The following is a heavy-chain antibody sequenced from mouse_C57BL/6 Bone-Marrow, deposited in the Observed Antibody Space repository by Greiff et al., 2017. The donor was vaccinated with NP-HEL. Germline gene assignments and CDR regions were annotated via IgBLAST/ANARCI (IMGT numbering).Heavy chain of an antibody. J-gene: IGHJ4*01. D-gene: IGHD2-5*01. CDR3: ARDYYSNYSAMDY. Sequence: QVQLQQPGAELVRPGSSVKLSCKASGYTFTSYWMHWVKQRPIHGLEWIGNIDPSDSDTHYNQKFKDKATLTVEKSSSTAYMQHSSLTSENSAVYYCARDYYSNYSAMDYWGQGTSVTVSS. CDR1: GYTFTSYW. V-gene: IGHV1-52*01. CDR2: IDPSDSDT.